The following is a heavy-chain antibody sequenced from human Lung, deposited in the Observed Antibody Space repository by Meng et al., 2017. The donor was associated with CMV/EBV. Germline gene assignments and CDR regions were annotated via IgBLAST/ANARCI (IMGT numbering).Heavy chain of an antibody. V-gene: IGHV3-49*04. J-gene: IGHJ4*02. D-gene: IGHD3-3*01. CDR1: GFTFGDYA. CDR3: AKDKGVRYLEWFSV. CDR2: IRSKAYGGTT. Sequence: SLKISXTASGFTFGDYAMSWVRQAPGKGLEWVGFIRSKAYGGTTEYAASVKGRFTISRDDSKSIAYLQMNSLKTEDTAVYSCAKDKGVRYLEWFSVRGQKTMVTVSS.